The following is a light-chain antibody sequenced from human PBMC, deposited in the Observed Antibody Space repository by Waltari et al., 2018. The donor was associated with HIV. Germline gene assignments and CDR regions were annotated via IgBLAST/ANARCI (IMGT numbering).Light chain of an antibody. CDR3: NSYTTSSTLHVV. CDR2: DVS. J-gene: IGLJ2*01. Sequence: QSALTQPASVSGSPGQSITISCTGTSRDVGGYNYVSWYQHHPGKAPKLMIYDVSNLPSGVANLFSGSKSGNTASLTISGLQAEDEADYYCNSYTTSSTLHVVFGGGTKLTVL. V-gene: IGLV2-14*03. CDR1: SRDVGGYNY.